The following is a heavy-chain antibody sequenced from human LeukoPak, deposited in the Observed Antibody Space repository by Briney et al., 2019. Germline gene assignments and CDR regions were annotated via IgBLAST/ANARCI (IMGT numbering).Heavy chain of an antibody. CDR3: ARDLEQQLVSPHPPANDY. CDR1: GFTFSSYS. J-gene: IGHJ4*02. D-gene: IGHD6-13*01. Sequence: GGSLRLSCAASGFTFSSYSMNWVRQAPGKGLEWVSSISSSSSYIYYADSVKGRFTISRDNAKNSLYLQMNSLRAEDTAVYYCARDLEQQLVSPHPPANDYWGQGTLVTVSS. V-gene: IGHV3-21*01. CDR2: ISSSSSYI.